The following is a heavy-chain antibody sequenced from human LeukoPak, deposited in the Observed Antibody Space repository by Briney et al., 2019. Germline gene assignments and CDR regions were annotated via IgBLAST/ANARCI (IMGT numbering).Heavy chain of an antibody. V-gene: IGHV4-39*01. CDR2: IYYSGNS. CDR3: ARQTYYYGSGSYSPIGY. CDR1: GGSISSANYY. J-gene: IGHJ4*02. D-gene: IGHD3-10*01. Sequence: SETLSLTCTVSGGSISSANYYWGWIRQPPGKGLEWIGNIYYSGNSYYNPSLKSRVTISVDTSKNQFSLRLSSVTAADTAVYYCARQTYYYGSGSYSPIGYWGQGTLVTVSS.